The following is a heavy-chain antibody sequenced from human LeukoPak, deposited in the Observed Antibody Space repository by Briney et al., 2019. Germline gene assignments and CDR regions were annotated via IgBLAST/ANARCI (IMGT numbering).Heavy chain of an antibody. V-gene: IGHV3-53*01. CDR1: GFTVSSNY. D-gene: IGHD5-24*01. CDR2: IYSGGST. Sequence: GSLRLSCAASGFTVSSNYMSWVRQAPGKGLEWVSVIYSGGSTYYADSVKGRFTISRDNSKNTLYLQMNSLRAEDTAVYYCARESITSYYMDVWGKGTTVTISS. J-gene: IGHJ6*03. CDR3: ARESITSYYMDV.